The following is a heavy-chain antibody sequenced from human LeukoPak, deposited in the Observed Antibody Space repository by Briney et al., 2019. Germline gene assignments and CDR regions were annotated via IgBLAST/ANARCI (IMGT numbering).Heavy chain of an antibody. CDR1: GVSISSYY. J-gene: IGHJ5*02. CDR2: IYYSGST. D-gene: IGHD2-15*01. CDR3: ARGSTTYCSGGSCYSDRFDP. Sequence: SETLSLTCTVSGVSISSYYWSWIRQPPGKGLEWIGYIYYSGSTNYNPSLKSRVTISVDTSKNQFSLKLSSVTAADTAVYYCARGSTTYCSGGSCYSDRFDPWGQGTLVTVSS. V-gene: IGHV4-59*01.